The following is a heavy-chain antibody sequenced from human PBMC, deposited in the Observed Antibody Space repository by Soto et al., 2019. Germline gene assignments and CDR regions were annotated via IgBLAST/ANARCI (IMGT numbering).Heavy chain of an antibody. Sequence: SETLSLTCTVSVGYISGHYWIWLRQPPGEGMEWIGYIFYSGSTTYNNNPSLKSRVTISVDTAKNQFSLRLRSVTAADTAVYYCARLGSSGWSPDYWGQGTLVTVSS. CDR3: ARLGSSGWSPDY. CDR1: VGYISGHY. D-gene: IGHD6-19*01. CDR2: IFYSGSTTY. J-gene: IGHJ4*02. V-gene: IGHV4-59*11.